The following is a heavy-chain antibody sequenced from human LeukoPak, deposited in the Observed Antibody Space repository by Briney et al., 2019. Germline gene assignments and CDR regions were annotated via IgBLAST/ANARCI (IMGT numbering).Heavy chain of an antibody. D-gene: IGHD2-2*01. CDR1: VFTFSGHW. Sequence: GGSLRLSCAASVFTFSGHWMSWLRQAPGKGLECVAHISEDGSEKSCVDSLKGRFTISRDNARNLLYLDMNSLKAEDTAVYYCAKLSGPAAADHWGQGTLITVSS. V-gene: IGHV3-7*01. J-gene: IGHJ4*01. CDR2: ISEDGSEK. CDR3: AKLSGPAAADH.